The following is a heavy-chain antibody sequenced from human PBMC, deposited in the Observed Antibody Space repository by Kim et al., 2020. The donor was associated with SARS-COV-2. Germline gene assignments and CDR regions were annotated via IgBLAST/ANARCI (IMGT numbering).Heavy chain of an antibody. CDR1: GLEFTNRW. Sequence: GGSLRLSCVVSGLEFTNRWMTWIRQAPGKGLQWVANIKKKGVEKDYLDSVKGRFTISRDNVVNSVYLHMDSVRVEDTGVYYCASHFYYAFDFWGAGVLVT. CDR3: ASHFYYAFDF. J-gene: IGHJ4*02. D-gene: IGHD3-16*01. V-gene: IGHV3-7*01. CDR2: IKKKGVEK.